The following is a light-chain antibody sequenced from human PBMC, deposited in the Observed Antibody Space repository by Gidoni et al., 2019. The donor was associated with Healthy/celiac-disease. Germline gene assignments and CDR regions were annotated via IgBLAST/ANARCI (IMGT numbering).Light chain of an antibody. CDR3: QQYKNWPPLT. CDR2: GAS. CDR1: QSVSSN. V-gene: IGKV3-15*01. J-gene: IGKJ4*01. Sequence: EIVMTQSPATLSVSPGERATLSCRASQSVSSNLPWYQQKPGQAHRLLIYGASTRATGIPARFSCSGCGTEFTLTISSLQSEDFAVYYCQQYKNWPPLTFGGGTKVEIK.